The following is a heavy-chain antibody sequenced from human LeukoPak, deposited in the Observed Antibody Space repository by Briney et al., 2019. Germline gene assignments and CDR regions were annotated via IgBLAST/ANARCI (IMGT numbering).Heavy chain of an antibody. CDR3: ARDPGSSGYYFDY. CDR2: IWYDGSNK. J-gene: IGHJ4*02. Sequence: GGSLRLSCAASGFTFSSYGMHWVRQAPGKGLEWVAVIWYDGSNKYYADSVKGRFTISRDNSKNTLYLQMNSLRAEDTAVYYCARDPGSSGYYFDYWGQGTLVTVSS. D-gene: IGHD3-22*01. V-gene: IGHV3-33*01. CDR1: GFTFSSYG.